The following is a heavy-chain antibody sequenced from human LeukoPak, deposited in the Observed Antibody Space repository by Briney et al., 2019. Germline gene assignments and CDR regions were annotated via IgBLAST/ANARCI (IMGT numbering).Heavy chain of an antibody. CDR1: GYTFTCYY. Sequence: GASVKVSCKASGYTFTCYYMHWVRQAPGQGLEWMGWINPNSGGTNYAQKFQGRVTMTRDTSISTAYMELSRLRSDDTAVYYCARDRAQIRYCSSTSCYKLIDYWGQGTLVTVSS. D-gene: IGHD2-2*01. V-gene: IGHV1-2*02. CDR3: ARDRAQIRYCSSTSCYKLIDY. J-gene: IGHJ4*02. CDR2: INPNSGGT.